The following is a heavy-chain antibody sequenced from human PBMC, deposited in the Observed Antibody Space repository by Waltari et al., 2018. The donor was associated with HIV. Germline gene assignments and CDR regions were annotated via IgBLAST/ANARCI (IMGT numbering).Heavy chain of an antibody. CDR2: IIPRSGTA. D-gene: IGHD2-8*02. V-gene: IGHV1-69*06. CDR3: ARDRGPLLFYFDY. J-gene: IGHJ4*02. CDR1: GDTFSAYG. Sequence: QVQLAQSGAEVKKPWSSVKVSCKASGDTFSAYGFTWVRQAPGQGLEWMGNIIPRSGTAIYAQRFQGRVTITADKSTNTVYMELSSLTSDDTAVYYCARDRGPLLFYFDYWGQGTLVTVSS.